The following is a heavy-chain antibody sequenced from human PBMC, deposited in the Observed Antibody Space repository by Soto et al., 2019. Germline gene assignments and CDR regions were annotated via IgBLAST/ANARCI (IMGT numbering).Heavy chain of an antibody. CDR2: IYRSGTT. CDR3: ARTHSGSYYSVFNY. D-gene: IGHD1-26*01. V-gene: IGHV4-38-2*02. CDR1: GDSITVSGGSISSFY. Sequence: SETLSLTCNVSGDSITVSGGSISSFYWSWLRQSPGKGLEWIASIYRSGTTSYNPSLKSRVTISVDPSKNQFSLMLTAVTAADTAVYYCARTHSGSYYSVFNYWGRGSLVTVSS. J-gene: IGHJ4*02.